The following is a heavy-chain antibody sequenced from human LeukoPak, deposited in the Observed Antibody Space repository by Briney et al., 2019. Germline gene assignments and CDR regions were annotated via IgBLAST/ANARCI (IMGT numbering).Heavy chain of an antibody. CDR3: ARGLRGVTDY. Sequence: SETLSLTCTVSGGSISSYYWSWIRQPAGKGLEWIGRVYTSGSTNYNPSLKSRVTMSVDTSKSQFSLKLRPVTAADTAVYYCARGLRGVTDYWGQGTLVTVSS. D-gene: IGHD2-21*02. V-gene: IGHV4-4*07. CDR2: VYTSGST. J-gene: IGHJ4*02. CDR1: GGSISSYY.